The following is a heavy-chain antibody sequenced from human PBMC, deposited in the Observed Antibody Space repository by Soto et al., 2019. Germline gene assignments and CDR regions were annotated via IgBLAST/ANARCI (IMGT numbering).Heavy chain of an antibody. J-gene: IGHJ6*02. Sequence: QVQLVESGGGVVQPGRSLRLSCAASGFTFSTYVMHWVRQAPGKGLEWVAFTSYDGSHKYHADSVKGRFTISRDNSKSTLYLQMNSLRAEDTAVYYCAKDLWFGQFTPPYFYYGVDVWGQGTTVTDSS. CDR3: AKDLWFGQFTPPYFYYGVDV. D-gene: IGHD3-10*01. CDR2: TSYDGSHK. CDR1: GFTFSTYV. V-gene: IGHV3-30*18.